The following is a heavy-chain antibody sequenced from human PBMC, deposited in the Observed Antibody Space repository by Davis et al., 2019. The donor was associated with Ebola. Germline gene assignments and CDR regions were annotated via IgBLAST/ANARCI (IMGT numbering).Heavy chain of an antibody. J-gene: IGHJ5*02. CDR1: GYTFTSYG. V-gene: IGHV1-18*01. D-gene: IGHD6-13*01. CDR2: ISAYNGNT. CDR3: ARALKPGIAAAGTGWFDP. Sequence: AASVKVSCKASGYTFTSYGISWVRQAPGQGLEWMGWISAYNGNTNYAQKFQGRVTITADESTSTAYMELSSLRSEDTAVYYCARALKPGIAAAGTGWFDPWGQGTLVTVSS.